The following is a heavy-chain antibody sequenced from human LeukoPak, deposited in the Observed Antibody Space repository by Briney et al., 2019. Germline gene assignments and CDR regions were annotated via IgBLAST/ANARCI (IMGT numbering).Heavy chain of an antibody. V-gene: IGHV3-9*03. Sequence: GRSLRLSCAASGFTFDDYAMHWVRHAPGKGLEWVSGISWNNGSIGYADSVKGRFTISRDNAKNSLYLQMNSLRAEDMALYYCAKDSGIAAAGLDYWGQGTLVTVSS. CDR3: AKDSGIAAAGLDY. J-gene: IGHJ4*02. D-gene: IGHD6-13*01. CDR2: ISWNNGSI. CDR1: GFTFDDYA.